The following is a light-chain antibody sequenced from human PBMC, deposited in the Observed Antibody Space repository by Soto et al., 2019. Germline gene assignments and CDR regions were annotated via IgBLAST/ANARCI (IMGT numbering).Light chain of an antibody. CDR3: QQYGSSPGT. CDR1: QSVSRSN. CDR2: GTS. V-gene: IGKV3-20*01. J-gene: IGKJ1*01. Sequence: EIVMTQSPAALSVSPGERATVSCRASQSVSRSNLAWYQHKPGQAPRLLIYGTSNRATGIPDRFSGSGSGTDFTLTISRLEPEDFAVYYCQQYGSSPGTFGQGTKVDIK.